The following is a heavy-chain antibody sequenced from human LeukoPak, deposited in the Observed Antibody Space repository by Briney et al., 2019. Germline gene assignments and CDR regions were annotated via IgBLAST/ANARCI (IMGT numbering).Heavy chain of an antibody. V-gene: IGHV4-34*01. CDR1: GGSFSGYY. Sequence: SGTLSLTCAVYGGSFSGYYWSWIRQPPGKGLEWIGEINHSGSTNYNPSLKSRVTISVDTSKNQFSLKLSSVTAADTAVYYCARVVAVAGTAEGVDYWGQGTLVTVSS. J-gene: IGHJ4*02. CDR3: ARVVAVAGTAEGVDY. D-gene: IGHD6-19*01. CDR2: INHSGST.